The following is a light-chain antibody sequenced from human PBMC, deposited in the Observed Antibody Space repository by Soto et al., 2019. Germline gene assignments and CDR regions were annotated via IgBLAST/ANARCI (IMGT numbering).Light chain of an antibody. CDR1: SSNIGAGYD. Sequence: QSVLTQPPSVSGAPGQRVTISCTGSSSNIGAGYDVHWYQQLPGTAPKLLIYGNFKRPSGVPDRFSGSKPGTSASLAITGLQPEDEADYFCQSYDSSLGGGQVFGGGTKLTVL. CDR2: GNF. J-gene: IGLJ3*02. V-gene: IGLV1-40*01. CDR3: QSYDSSLGGGQV.